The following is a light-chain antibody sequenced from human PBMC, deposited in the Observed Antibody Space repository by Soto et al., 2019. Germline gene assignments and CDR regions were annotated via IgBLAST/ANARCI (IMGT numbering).Light chain of an antibody. J-gene: IGKJ1*01. Sequence: DIQMTQSPSTLSSSVGDRVTITCRASQSVSSGLAWYQQKPGKAPKLLIYKASNLESGVPSRFSGSGSATEFTLTISSLQPDDLATYYCQQHNTYSRTFGQGTKVEIK. CDR2: KAS. CDR3: QQHNTYSRT. CDR1: QSVSSG. V-gene: IGKV1-5*03.